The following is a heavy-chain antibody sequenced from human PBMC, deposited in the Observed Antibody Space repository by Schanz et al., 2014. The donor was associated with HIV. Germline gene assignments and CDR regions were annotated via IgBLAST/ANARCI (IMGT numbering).Heavy chain of an antibody. V-gene: IGHV3-23*01. Sequence: EVQLLESGGGLVQPGGSLRLSCAASGITFSSYAMSWVRQAPGKGLEWVSAISGSSIAYSADSVKGRFNISRDNSKNTLYQQMDSLIAEDTAVDYCVISRASGYGVSWDFDVWGRGTLVAVSS. J-gene: IGHJ2*01. CDR2: ISGSSIA. D-gene: IGHD4-17*01. CDR3: VISRASGYGVSWDFDV. CDR1: GITFSSYA.